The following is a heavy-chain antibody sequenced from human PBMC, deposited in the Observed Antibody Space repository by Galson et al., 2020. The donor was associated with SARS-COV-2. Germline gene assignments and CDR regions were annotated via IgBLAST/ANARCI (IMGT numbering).Heavy chain of an antibody. D-gene: IGHD6-13*01. J-gene: IGHJ6*02. CDR1: GFTFSSYS. CDR2: ISSSSSYI. V-gene: IGHV3-21*01. Sequence: NSGGSLRLSCAASGFTFSSYSMNWVRQAPGKGLEWVSSISSSSSYIYYADSVKGRFTISRDNAKNSLYLQMNSLRAEDTAVYYCAGVAAAEHRGYYYYGMDVWGQGTTVTVSS. CDR3: AGVAAAEHRGYYYYGMDV.